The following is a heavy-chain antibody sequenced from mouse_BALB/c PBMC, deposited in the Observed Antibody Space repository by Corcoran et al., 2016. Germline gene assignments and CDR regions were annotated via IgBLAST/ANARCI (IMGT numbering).Heavy chain of an antibody. CDR2: INTNTGEP. D-gene: IGHD1-1*01. J-gene: IGHJ3*01. Sequence: QIQLVQSGPELKKPGETVKISCKASGYTFTNYGMNWVKQAPGKGLKWMGWINTNTGEPTYAEEFKGRFAFSLETSASTAYLQINNLKNEDTATYFCANYYGSSFAYWGQGTLVTVSA. CDR3: ANYYGSSFAY. CDR1: GYTFTNYG. V-gene: IGHV9-3*02.